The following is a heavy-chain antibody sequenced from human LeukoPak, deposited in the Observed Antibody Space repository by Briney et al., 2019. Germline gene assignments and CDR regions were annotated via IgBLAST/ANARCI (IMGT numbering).Heavy chain of an antibody. CDR1: GFTLSSYW. D-gene: IGHD4-17*01. Sequence: GGSLSLSCAVSGFTLSSYWMSWVRQAPGKGREWVANIKPDGSEKYCVDSVKGRFTISRDNAKNSLYLQMNSLRDEDTAVYYCARGDFNDYGDYVDAFEIWGQGTMVTVSA. J-gene: IGHJ3*02. V-gene: IGHV3-7*01. CDR2: IKPDGSEK. CDR3: ARGDFNDYGDYVDAFEI.